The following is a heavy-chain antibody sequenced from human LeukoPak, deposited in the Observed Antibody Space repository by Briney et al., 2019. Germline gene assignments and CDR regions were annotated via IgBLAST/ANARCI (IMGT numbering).Heavy chain of an antibody. CDR3: ARGGVFKGDGYVDY. V-gene: IGHV3-7*01. CDR1: GFTFSSYW. Sequence: PGGSLRLSCAASGFTFSSYWMSWVRQAPGKGLEWVANIKQDGSEKYYVDSVKGRFTISRDNAKNSLYLQMNSLRAEDTAVYYCARGGVFKGDGYVDYWGQGTLVTVSS. CDR2: IKQDGSEK. D-gene: IGHD5-24*01. J-gene: IGHJ4*02.